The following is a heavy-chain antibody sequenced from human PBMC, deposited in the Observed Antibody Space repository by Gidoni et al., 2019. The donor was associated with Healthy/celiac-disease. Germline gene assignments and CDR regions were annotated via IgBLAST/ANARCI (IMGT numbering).Heavy chain of an antibody. D-gene: IGHD6-13*01. V-gene: IGHV3-15*01. CDR1: GFTFSNAW. J-gene: IGHJ6*03. Sequence: EVQLVESGGGLVKPGGSLRLSCAASGFTFSNAWMSWVRQAPGKGLEWVGRIKSKTDGGTTDYAAPVKGRFTISRDDSKNTLYLQMNSLKTEDTAVYYCTTRTAAGLYYYYYYMDVWGKGTTVTVSS. CDR2: IKSKTDGGTT. CDR3: TTRTAAGLYYYYYYMDV.